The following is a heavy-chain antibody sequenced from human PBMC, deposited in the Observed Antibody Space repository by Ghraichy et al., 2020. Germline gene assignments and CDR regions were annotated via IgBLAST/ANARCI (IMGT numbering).Heavy chain of an antibody. CDR1: AFTFTSYA. J-gene: IGHJ5*02. CDR3: ARSQGTHGAINWFDP. CDR2: MYPDGSHE. V-gene: IGHV3-33*01. D-gene: IGHD1-1*01. Sequence: GGSLRLSCAASAFTFTSYAMHWVRQAPGKGLEWVAVMYPDGSHEYYVDSVKGRFTISRDNSKNTLYLQMNSLRVDDTAVYYCARSQGTHGAINWFDPWGQGTPVTVSS.